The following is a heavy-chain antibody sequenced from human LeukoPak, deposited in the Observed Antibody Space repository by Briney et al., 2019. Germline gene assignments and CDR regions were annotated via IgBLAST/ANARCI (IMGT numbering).Heavy chain of an antibody. J-gene: IGHJ4*02. D-gene: IGHD3-22*01. CDR1: GGSFSDYF. Sequence: KPSETLSLTCAVYGGSFSDYFWSWIRQPPGKGLEWIGEISHSGSTTYNPSLRSRVTISGDTSKEQFSLKLSPVTAADTAVYYCVTYYYGSSAPKRNYWGQGILVTVSS. CDR2: ISHSGST. CDR3: VTYYYGSSAPKRNY. V-gene: IGHV4-34*01.